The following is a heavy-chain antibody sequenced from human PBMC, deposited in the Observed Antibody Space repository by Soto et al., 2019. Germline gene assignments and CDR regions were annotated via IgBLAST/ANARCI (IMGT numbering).Heavy chain of an antibody. CDR3: AKGPYGYSYGPLDY. Sequence: GGSLRLSCAASGFTFSSYGMHWVRQAPGKGLEWVAVISYDGSNKYYADSVKGRFTISRDNSKNTLYLQMNSLRAEDTAVYYCAKGPYGYSYGPLDYWGRGTLVTVSS. D-gene: IGHD5-18*01. J-gene: IGHJ4*02. CDR2: ISYDGSNK. CDR1: GFTFSSYG. V-gene: IGHV3-30*18.